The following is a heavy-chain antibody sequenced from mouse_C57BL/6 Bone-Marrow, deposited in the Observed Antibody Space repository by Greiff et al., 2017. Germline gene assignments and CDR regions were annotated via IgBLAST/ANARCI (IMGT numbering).Heavy chain of an antibody. Sequence: VQLQQSGAELVRPGASVKLSCTASGFNIKDDYMHWVKQRPEQGLEWIGWIDPENGDTEYASKFQGKATITADTSSSTAYMQLSSLTSEDSAVYYCARSRNPYKDAMDYWGQGTSVTVSS. J-gene: IGHJ4*01. CDR2: IDPENGDT. D-gene: IGHD1-3*01. CDR3: ARSRNPYKDAMDY. V-gene: IGHV14-4*01. CDR1: GFNIKDDY.